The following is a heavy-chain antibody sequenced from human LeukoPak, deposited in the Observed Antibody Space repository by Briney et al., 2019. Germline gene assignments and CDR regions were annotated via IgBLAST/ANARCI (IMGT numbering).Heavy chain of an antibody. V-gene: IGHV4-34*01. Sequence: PSETLSLTCAVYGGSLNDYLWSWIRQPPGQGLEWIGEVGHSGTTNYNPSLKSRVTISVDTSKNQFSLKLTSVTAADTAVYYCARGTHIVVVPAAILFDPWGQGTLVTVSS. CDR2: VGHSGTT. J-gene: IGHJ5*02. D-gene: IGHD2-2*01. CDR3: ARGTHIVVVPAAILFDP. CDR1: GGSLNDYL.